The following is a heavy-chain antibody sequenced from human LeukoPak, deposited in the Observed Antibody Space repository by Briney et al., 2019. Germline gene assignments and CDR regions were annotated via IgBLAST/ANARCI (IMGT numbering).Heavy chain of an antibody. Sequence: GRSLRLSCAASGFTFSSYAMHWVRQAPGKGLEWVAVISYDGSNKYYADSVKGRFTTSRDNSKNTLYLQMNSLRAEDTAVYYCASGGVAAADPFDYWGQGTLVTVSS. CDR3: ASGGVAAADPFDY. D-gene: IGHD6-13*01. J-gene: IGHJ4*02. CDR2: ISYDGSNK. CDR1: GFTFSSYA. V-gene: IGHV3-30-3*01.